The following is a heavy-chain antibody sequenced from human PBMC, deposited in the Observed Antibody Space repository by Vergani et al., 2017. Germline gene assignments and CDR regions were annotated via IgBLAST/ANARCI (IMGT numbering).Heavy chain of an antibody. CDR3: AKDQGGFDY. V-gene: IGHV3-30*18. CDR1: GFTFSSYG. Sequence: QVQLVESGGGVVQPGRSLRLSCAASGFTFSSYGLHWVRQAPGKGLEWVAVISYDGSNKYYADSVKGRFTISRDNSKNTLYLQMNSLRAEDTAVYYCAKDQGGFDYWGQGTLVTDSS. J-gene: IGHJ4*02. CDR2: ISYDGSNK.